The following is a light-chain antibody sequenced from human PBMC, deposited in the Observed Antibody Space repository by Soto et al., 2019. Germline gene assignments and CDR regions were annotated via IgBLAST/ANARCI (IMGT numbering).Light chain of an antibody. Sequence: DIVMTQSPLSLPVTPGEPASISCRSSQSLLHSNGYNYLDWYLQKPGQSPQLLIYLGSNRASGVPGSFSGSGSGTDFTLKISRVEAEDVGVYYCMQAVQTPHTFGQGTKLEIK. CDR3: MQAVQTPHT. CDR2: LGS. V-gene: IGKV2-28*01. CDR1: QSLLHSNGYNY. J-gene: IGKJ2*01.